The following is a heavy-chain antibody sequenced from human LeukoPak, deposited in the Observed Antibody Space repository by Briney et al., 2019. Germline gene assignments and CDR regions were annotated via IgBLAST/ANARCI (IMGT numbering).Heavy chain of an antibody. D-gene: IGHD1-1*01. CDR2: ISNSGSNK. CDR3: ARNPYNGAPLGY. CDR1: GFTFSNYA. J-gene: IGHJ4*02. V-gene: IGHV3-48*03. Sequence: PGGSLRLSCAASGFTFSNYAMNWVRQAPGKGLEWISHISNSGSNKYYADSVKGRFTISRDNARNSLYLEMNSLRAEDTGVYYCARNPYNGAPLGYWGQGALVTVSS.